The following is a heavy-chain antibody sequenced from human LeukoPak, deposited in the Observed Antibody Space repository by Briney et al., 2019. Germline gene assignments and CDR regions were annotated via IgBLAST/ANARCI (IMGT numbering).Heavy chain of an antibody. D-gene: IGHD5-24*01. Sequence: GGSLRLSCAASGFTFSSYEMNWVRQAPGKGLEWVSYINSSGSTIYYADSVKGRYTISRDNAKNSLYLQMNSLRAEDTAVYYCARVGAVERWLQLGRYFDYWGQGTLVTVSS. CDR1: GFTFSSYE. CDR2: INSSGSTI. V-gene: IGHV3-48*03. CDR3: ARVGAVERWLQLGRYFDY. J-gene: IGHJ4*02.